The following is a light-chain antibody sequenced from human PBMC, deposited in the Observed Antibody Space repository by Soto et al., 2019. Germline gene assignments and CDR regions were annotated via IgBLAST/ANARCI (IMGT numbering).Light chain of an antibody. CDR1: SSDVGGYNY. J-gene: IGLJ1*01. CDR2: DVS. CDR3: CSYAGSYTFYV. Sequence: QSALTQPRSVSGSPGQSVTISCSGTSSDVGGYNYVSWYQQHPGKAPKLMIYDVSKRPSGVPDRSSGSKSGNTASLTISGLQAEDEADYYCCSYAGSYTFYVFGTGTKLTVL. V-gene: IGLV2-11*01.